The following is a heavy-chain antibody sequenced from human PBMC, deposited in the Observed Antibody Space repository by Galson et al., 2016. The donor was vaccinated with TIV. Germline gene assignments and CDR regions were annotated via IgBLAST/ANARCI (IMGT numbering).Heavy chain of an antibody. CDR2: INAANGHT. J-gene: IGHJ4*02. D-gene: IGHD2-21*01. CDR3: ARPPYCGGDCFKYDS. CDR1: GYTFTIYP. V-gene: IGHV1-3*01. Sequence: SVKVSCKASGYTFTIYPIHWVHQAPGQSLEWMGRINAANGHTKYSQRFQGRVTITRDTSTTTAYMELSSLRSEDTAVYYCARPPYCGGDCFKYDSWGQGTLVTVSS.